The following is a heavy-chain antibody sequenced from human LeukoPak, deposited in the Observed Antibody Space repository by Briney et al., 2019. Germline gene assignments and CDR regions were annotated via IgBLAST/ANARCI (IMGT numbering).Heavy chain of an antibody. J-gene: IGHJ6*02. CDR3: TRHSGTYCSRANCYVDNFYGLDV. D-gene: IGHD2-2*01. CDR2: IRSKANSYVT. Sequence: GGSLRLSCAASGFSFSGSAMHWVRQASGKGLEWIGRIRSKANSYVTAYAASVTGRFTISRDDSRNTAYLQMHSLRTEDTAVYYCTRHSGTYCSRANCYVDNFYGLDVWGQGTRVTVSS. V-gene: IGHV3-73*01. CDR1: GFSFSGSA.